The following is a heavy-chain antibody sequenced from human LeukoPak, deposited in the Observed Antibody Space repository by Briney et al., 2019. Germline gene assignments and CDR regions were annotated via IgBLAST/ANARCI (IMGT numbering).Heavy chain of an antibody. CDR3: AKIKLEPYYFDY. D-gene: IGHD1-1*01. CDR1: GFTFSTYA. V-gene: IGHV3-23*01. Sequence: GGSLRLSCAASGFTFSTYAMNWVRQAPGKGLEWVSTISGSGGTTYYADSVKGRFTISRDNSKNTLYLQMNSLRAEDTAVYYCAKIKLEPYYFDYWGQGTLVTVSS. CDR2: ISGSGGTT. J-gene: IGHJ4*02.